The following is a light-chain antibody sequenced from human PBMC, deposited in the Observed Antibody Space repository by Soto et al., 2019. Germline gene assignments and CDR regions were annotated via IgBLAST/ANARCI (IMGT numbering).Light chain of an antibody. CDR3: QQYNNYGSWT. V-gene: IGKV1-5*03. Sequence: DIQMTQSPSTLSASVGDRVTITCRASQSISGWLAWYQQNPGKAPKLLIYKASTLESGVPSRFSGSGSGTEFTLTISSRQPDDFATYYCQQYNNYGSWTFGQGTKVEIK. J-gene: IGKJ1*01. CDR1: QSISGW. CDR2: KAS.